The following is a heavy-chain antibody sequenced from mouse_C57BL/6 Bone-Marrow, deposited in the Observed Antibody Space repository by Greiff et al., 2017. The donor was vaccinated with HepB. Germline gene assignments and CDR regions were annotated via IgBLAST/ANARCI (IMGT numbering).Heavy chain of an antibody. CDR2: IYPGSGNT. Sequence: QVQLQQSGAELVRPGASVKLSCKASGYTFTDYYINWVKQRPGQGLEWIARIYPGSGNTYYNEKFKGKATLTAEKSSSTAYMQLSSLTSEDSAVYFCARWGLLSYAMDYWGQGTSVTVSS. J-gene: IGHJ4*01. CDR3: ARWGLLSYAMDY. V-gene: IGHV1-76*01. D-gene: IGHD2-13*01. CDR1: GYTFTDYY.